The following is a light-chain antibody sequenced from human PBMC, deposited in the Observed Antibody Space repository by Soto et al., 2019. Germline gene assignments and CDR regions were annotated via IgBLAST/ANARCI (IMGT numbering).Light chain of an antibody. CDR2: RAS. CDR1: QSVSSSF. V-gene: IGKV3-20*01. CDR3: QQYESSPLT. Sequence: EIVLTQSPDTLSLSPGERATLSCRASQSVSSSFLAWYHQKPGQAPRLLIYRASSRATGIPDRFTGSGSGTGFTLTISRLEPEDFAVYYCQQYESSPLTFGGGTKVEIK. J-gene: IGKJ4*01.